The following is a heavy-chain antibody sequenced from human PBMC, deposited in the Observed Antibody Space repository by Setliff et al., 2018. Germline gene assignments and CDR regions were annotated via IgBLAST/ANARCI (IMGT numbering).Heavy chain of an antibody. CDR1: GFTFSDYY. Sequence: GGSLRLSCAASGFTFSDYYVNWIRQAPGKGLEWVSYISSDGRTVFYADSVKGRFTISRDNAKNSLYLQMNSLRAEDTAVYYCARDGGEYWGQGTLVTVSS. V-gene: IGHV3-11*04. J-gene: IGHJ4*02. CDR2: ISSDGRTV. D-gene: IGHD3-16*01. CDR3: ARDGGEY.